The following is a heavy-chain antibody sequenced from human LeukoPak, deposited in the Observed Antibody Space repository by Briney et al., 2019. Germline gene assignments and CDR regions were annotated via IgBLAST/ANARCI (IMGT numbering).Heavy chain of an antibody. CDR3: AKSRSGGGSCYNY. J-gene: IGHJ4*02. CDR2: ISGSDDST. CDR1: GFIFSNYA. V-gene: IGHV3-23*01. Sequence: GGSLRLSCAASGFIFSNYAMTWVRQAPGKGLEWVSTISGSDDSTFYADSVRGRFTISRDNSKNPLYLQMNSLRAEDTAVYYCAKSRSGGGSCYNYWGQGTLVTVSS. D-gene: IGHD2-15*01.